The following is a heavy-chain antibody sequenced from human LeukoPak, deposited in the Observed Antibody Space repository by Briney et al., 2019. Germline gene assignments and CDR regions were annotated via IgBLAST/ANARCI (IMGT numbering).Heavy chain of an antibody. V-gene: IGHV4-34*01. CDR2: INHSGST. CDR1: GGSFSGYY. CDR3: ARYYDSSGYDY. Sequence: PSETLSLTCAVYGGSFSGYYWSWIRQPPGKGLEWIGEINHSGSTNYNPSLKSRVTISVDTSKNQFSLKLSSVTAADTAVYYCARYYDSSGYDYWGQGTLVTVSS. D-gene: IGHD3-22*01. J-gene: IGHJ4*02.